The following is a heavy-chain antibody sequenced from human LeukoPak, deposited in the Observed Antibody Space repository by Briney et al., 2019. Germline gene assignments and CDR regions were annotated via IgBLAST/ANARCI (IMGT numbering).Heavy chain of an antibody. Sequence: PSETLSLTCTVSGGSISSGGYYWSWIRQHPGTGLEWIGYIYYSGSTYYNPSLKSRVTISVDTSKNQFSLKLSSVTAADTAVYYCASSYDSSDVDAFDIWGQGTMVTVSS. CDR1: GGSISSGGYY. J-gene: IGHJ3*02. CDR3: ASSYDSSDVDAFDI. V-gene: IGHV4-31*03. CDR2: IYYSGST. D-gene: IGHD3-22*01.